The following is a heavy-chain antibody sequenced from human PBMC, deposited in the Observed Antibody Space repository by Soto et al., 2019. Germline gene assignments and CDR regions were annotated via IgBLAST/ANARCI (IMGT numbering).Heavy chain of an antibody. CDR2: VYYSGST. CDR1: GGSIANYY. CDR3: ARTLHDYNLRNLFHP. V-gene: IGHV4-59*01. D-gene: IGHD4-4*01. Sequence: PSETLSLTCSVSGGSIANYYWSWIRQPPGKGLEWIGYVYYSGSTNYNPSLKSRVTMSVDTSRNLFSLKLTSVTAADTAMYYCARTLHDYNLRNLFHPWGQGTLVTVSS. J-gene: IGHJ5*02.